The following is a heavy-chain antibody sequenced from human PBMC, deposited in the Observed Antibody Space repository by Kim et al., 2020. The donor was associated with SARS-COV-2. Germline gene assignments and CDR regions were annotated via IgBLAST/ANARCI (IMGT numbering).Heavy chain of an antibody. J-gene: IGHJ4*02. CDR3: ARTTVFGVVLDS. V-gene: IGHV4-30-2*05. D-gene: IGHD3-3*01. Sequence: FTPSLKSRLSISADMSKNQFSLNLRSVTAADTAVYYCARTTVFGVVLDSWGQGTLVTVSS.